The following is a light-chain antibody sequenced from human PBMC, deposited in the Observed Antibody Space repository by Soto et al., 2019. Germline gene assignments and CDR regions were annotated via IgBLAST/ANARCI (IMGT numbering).Light chain of an antibody. V-gene: IGKV1-5*03. CDR1: QIVNSW. J-gene: IGKJ5*01. CDR2: QAS. Sequence: DIQMTQSPSTLSASVGDRVTITCRASQIVNSWLAWFQQKPGKAPKLLIYQASNLESGVPSRFSGSGSGTEFTLTISSLQPDDFATYYCQQHNSYPITFGQGTRLEIK. CDR3: QQHNSYPIT.